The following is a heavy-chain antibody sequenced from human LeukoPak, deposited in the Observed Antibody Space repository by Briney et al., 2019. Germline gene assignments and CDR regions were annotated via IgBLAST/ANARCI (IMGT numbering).Heavy chain of an antibody. J-gene: IGHJ4*02. D-gene: IGHD3-22*01. CDR2: ISGSGGST. Sequence: PGGSLRLSCAASGFTFSSYAMSWVRQAPGKGLEWVSAISGSGGSTYYADSVKGRFTISRDNSKNTLYLQMNSLRAEDTAVYYCAKDDLPTYYYDSSGYYDYWGQGTLGTVSS. CDR1: GFTFSSYA. CDR3: AKDDLPTYYYDSSGYYDY. V-gene: IGHV3-23*01.